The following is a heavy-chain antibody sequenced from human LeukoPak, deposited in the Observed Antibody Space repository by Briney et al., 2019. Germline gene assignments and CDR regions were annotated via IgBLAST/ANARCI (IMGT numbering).Heavy chain of an antibody. V-gene: IGHV4-59*08. Sequence: SETLSLTCTVSGPSISSYYWSWIRLPPGKGRGWIGYIYYCGSTNYNPSLRSRVTISVGMSKNQFSLKLSSVTAADTAVYYCARQNDFWSGYYDYWGQGTLVTVS. CDR3: ARQNDFWSGYYDY. J-gene: IGHJ4*02. CDR1: GPSISSYY. CDR2: IYYCGST. D-gene: IGHD3-3*01.